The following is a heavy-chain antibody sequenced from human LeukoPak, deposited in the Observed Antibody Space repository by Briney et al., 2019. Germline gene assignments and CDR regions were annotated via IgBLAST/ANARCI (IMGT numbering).Heavy chain of an antibody. CDR3: ARAGKPWGWFDP. J-gene: IGHJ5*02. CDR1: GYSISSGYY. Sequence: PSETLSLTCAVSGYSISSGYYWGWIRQPPGKGLEWIGSIYHSGSTYYNPSLKSRVTISVGTSKNQFSLKLSSATAADTAVDYCARAGKPWGWFDPWGQGTLVTVSS. D-gene: IGHD3-10*01. CDR2: IYHSGST. V-gene: IGHV4-38-2*01.